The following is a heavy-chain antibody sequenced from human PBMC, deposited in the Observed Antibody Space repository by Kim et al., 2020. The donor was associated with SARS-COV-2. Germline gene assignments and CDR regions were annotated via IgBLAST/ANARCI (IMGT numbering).Heavy chain of an antibody. Sequence: GESLKISCKGSGYSFTSYWISWVRQMPGKGLEWMGRIDPSDSYTNYSPSFQGHVTISADKSISTAYLQWSSLKASDTAMYYCARMFGELFNIDYWGQGTLVTVSS. CDR2: IDPSDSYT. CDR3: ARMFGELFNIDY. J-gene: IGHJ4*02. D-gene: IGHD3-10*02. V-gene: IGHV5-10-1*01. CDR1: GYSFTSYW.